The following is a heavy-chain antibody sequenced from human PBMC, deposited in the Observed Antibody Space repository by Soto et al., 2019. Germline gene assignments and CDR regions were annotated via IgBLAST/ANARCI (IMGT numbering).Heavy chain of an antibody. CDR2: IDPSDSYT. CDR3: ARLEYSSYYYYGTDV. Sequence: RGESLKISCKGSGYSFTSYWISWVRQMPGKGLEWMGRIDPSDSYTNYSPSFQGHVTISAGKSISTAYLQWSSLKASDTAMYYCARLEYSSYYYYGTDVWGQGTTVTVSS. J-gene: IGHJ6*02. V-gene: IGHV5-10-1*01. D-gene: IGHD6-6*01. CDR1: GYSFTSYW.